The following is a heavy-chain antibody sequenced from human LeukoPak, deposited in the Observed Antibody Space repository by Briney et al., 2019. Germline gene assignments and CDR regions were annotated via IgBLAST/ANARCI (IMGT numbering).Heavy chain of an antibody. Sequence: SETLSPTCAVYGGSFGGYYWSWIRQPPGKGLEWIGEINHSGSTNYNPSLKSRVTISVDTSKNQFSLKLSSVTAADTAVYYCATSGSGWYRNWFDPWGQGTLVTVSS. CDR3: ATSGSGWYRNWFDP. CDR1: GGSFGGYY. V-gene: IGHV4-34*01. CDR2: INHSGST. D-gene: IGHD6-19*01. J-gene: IGHJ5*02.